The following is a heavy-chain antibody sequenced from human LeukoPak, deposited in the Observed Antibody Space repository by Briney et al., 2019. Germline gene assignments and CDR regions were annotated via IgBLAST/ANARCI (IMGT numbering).Heavy chain of an antibody. V-gene: IGHV1-46*01. J-gene: IGHJ5*02. CDR3: ARGSIVVVVPAAISAYNWFDP. CDR1: GYTFTSYY. D-gene: IGHD2-2*02. CDR2: INPSGGST. Sequence: ASVKVSRKASGYTFTSYYMHWVRQAPGQGLEWMGIINPSGGSTSYAQKFQGRVTMTRDMSTSTVYMELSSLRSEDTAVYYCARGSIVVVVPAAISAYNWFDPWGQGTLVTVSS.